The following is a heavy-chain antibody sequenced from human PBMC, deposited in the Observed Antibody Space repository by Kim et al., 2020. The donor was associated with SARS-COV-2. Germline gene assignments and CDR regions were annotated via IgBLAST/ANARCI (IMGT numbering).Heavy chain of an antibody. CDR2: NGGGT. J-gene: IGHJ4*02. Sequence: NGGGTRFSQKCQGRVTVTRDTSLSTAYMELSGLRSDDTAVYYCSKSRAFDYWGQGTLVTVSS. D-gene: IGHD1-26*01. CDR3: SKSRAFDY. V-gene: IGHV1-2*02.